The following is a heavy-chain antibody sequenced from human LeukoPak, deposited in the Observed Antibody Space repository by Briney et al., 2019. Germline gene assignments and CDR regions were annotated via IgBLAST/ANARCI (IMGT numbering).Heavy chain of an antibody. CDR1: GFTFSSYA. J-gene: IGHJ4*02. D-gene: IGHD2-2*01. Sequence: GGPLRLSCAASGFTFSSYAMSWVRKAPGKGLEWVAFIRYDGSNKYYADSVKGRFTISRDNSKNTLYLQMNSLRAEDTAVYYCAKDSSTSCHDWGQGTLVTVSS. CDR2: IRYDGSNK. V-gene: IGHV3-30*02. CDR3: AKDSSTSCHD.